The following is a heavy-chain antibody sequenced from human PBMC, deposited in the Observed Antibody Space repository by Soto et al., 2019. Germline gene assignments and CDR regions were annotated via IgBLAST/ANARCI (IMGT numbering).Heavy chain of an antibody. J-gene: IGHJ6*02. Sequence: QVQLQESGPGLLKPSGTLSLTCTVSGDSISTANWWSWVRQPPGKGLEWIGEIYDSGSTNYNPSLKGRVTMSVDRAKNQFSRNLSSVTAADTGVYYCARGRGGPYYYYGMDVLGQGTTVTVSS. CDR1: GDSISTANW. V-gene: IGHV4-4*02. CDR2: IYDSGST. D-gene: IGHD2-15*01. CDR3: ARGRGGPYYYYGMDV.